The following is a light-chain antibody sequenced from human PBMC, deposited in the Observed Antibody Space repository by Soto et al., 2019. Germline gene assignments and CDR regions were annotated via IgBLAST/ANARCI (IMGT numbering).Light chain of an antibody. CDR3: QQRSNLLT. V-gene: IGKV3-11*01. Sequence: EIVLTQSPATLSLSPGERATLSCRASQSVSSYLAWYQQKPGQAPRLLIYDASNRATGIPARFSGSGSGTDFTLTISSLEPEDCAVYYCQQRSNLLTFGGGTKVEIK. J-gene: IGKJ4*01. CDR2: DAS. CDR1: QSVSSY.